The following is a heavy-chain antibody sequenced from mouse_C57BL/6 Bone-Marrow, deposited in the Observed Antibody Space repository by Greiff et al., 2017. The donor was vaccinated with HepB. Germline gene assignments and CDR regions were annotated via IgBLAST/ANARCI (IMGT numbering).Heavy chain of an antibody. CDR2: IRNKANNHAT. J-gene: IGHJ4*01. V-gene: IGHV6-6*01. D-gene: IGHD2-4*01. CDR3: TGDDYGYYAMDY. CDR1: GFTFSDAW. Sequence: EVQGVESGGGLVQPGGSMKLSCAASGFTFSDAWMDWVRQSPEKGLEWVAEIRNKANNHATYYAESVKGRFTISRDDSKSSVYLQMNSLRAEDTGIYYCTGDDYGYYAMDYWGQGTSVTVSS.